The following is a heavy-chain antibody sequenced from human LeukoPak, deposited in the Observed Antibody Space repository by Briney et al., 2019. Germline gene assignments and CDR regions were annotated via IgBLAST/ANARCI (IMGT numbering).Heavy chain of an antibody. CDR2: IYYSGST. D-gene: IGHD1-26*01. J-gene: IGHJ3*02. V-gene: IGHV4-61*08. CDR3: ARDSGSYAFDI. CDR1: GGSISSGDYY. Sequence: SETLSLTCTVSGGSISSGDYYWSWIRQPPGKGLEWIGYIYYSGSTNYNPSLKSRVTISVDTSKNQFSLKLSSVTAADTAVYYCARDSGSYAFDIWGQGTMVTVSS.